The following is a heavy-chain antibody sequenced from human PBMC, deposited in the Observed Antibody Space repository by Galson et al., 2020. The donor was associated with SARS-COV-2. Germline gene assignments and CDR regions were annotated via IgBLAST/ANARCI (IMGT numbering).Heavy chain of an antibody. CDR1: GTSISSGSNY. J-gene: IGHJ3*02. D-gene: IGHD4-17*01. Sequence: TLSLTCAVSGTSISSGSNYWNWIRQPPGKGLDWIGYITHRGGTYYNPSLKSRVTISGDRSKNQFSLRLSSVTAADTAVYYCARLHYGEYAPEAFDIWGPGTRVTVAS. CDR3: ARLHYGEYAPEAFDI. V-gene: IGHV4-30-2*01. CDR2: ITHRGGT.